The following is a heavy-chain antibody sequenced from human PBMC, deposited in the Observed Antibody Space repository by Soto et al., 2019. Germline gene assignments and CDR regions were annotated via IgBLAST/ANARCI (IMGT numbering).Heavy chain of an antibody. D-gene: IGHD6-6*01. V-gene: IGHV1-69*01. Sequence: QVQLVQSGAEVKKPGSSVKVSCKASGGTFSSYAISWVRQAPGQGLAWMGGIIPIFGTANYAQKFQGRVTITADESTSTASVELGSLRSEDTAVYYCARGRVGSSARGLYYYGMDVWGQGTTVTVSS. J-gene: IGHJ6*02. CDR2: IIPIFGTA. CDR3: ARGRVGSSARGLYYYGMDV. CDR1: GGTFSSYA.